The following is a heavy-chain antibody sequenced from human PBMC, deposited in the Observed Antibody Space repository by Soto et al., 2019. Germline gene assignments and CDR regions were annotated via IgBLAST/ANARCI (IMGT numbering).Heavy chain of an antibody. D-gene: IGHD6-19*01. CDR3: AKDIAGSGWYSLDY. CDR1: GFTFSSYA. Sequence: GGSLRLSCAASGFTFSSYAMHWVRQAPGKGLEWVALIDYDGGNKYYADSVKGRFTISRDNSKNSLYLQMNSLRTEDTAFYYCAKDIAGSGWYSLDYWGQGTLVTVSS. V-gene: IGHV3-43*02. J-gene: IGHJ4*02. CDR2: IDYDGGNK.